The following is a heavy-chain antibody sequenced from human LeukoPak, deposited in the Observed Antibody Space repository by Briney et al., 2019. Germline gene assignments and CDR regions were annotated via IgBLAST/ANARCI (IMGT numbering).Heavy chain of an antibody. CDR1: GFTFTSYW. Sequence: GGSLRLSCAASGFTFTSYWMHWVRQVPGKGLLYISSINSDGSTTRYADSVKGRFTISRDNAKNTLYLQMNSLRAEDTAVYYCARTQAPAALFYYMDVWGKGTTVTVSS. CDR3: ARTQAPAALFYYMDV. CDR2: INSDGSTT. V-gene: IGHV3-74*01. D-gene: IGHD6-25*01. J-gene: IGHJ6*03.